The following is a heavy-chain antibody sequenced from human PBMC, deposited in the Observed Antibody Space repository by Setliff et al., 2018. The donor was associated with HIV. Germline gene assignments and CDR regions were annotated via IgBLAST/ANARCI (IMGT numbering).Heavy chain of an antibody. D-gene: IGHD1-1*01. V-gene: IGHV4-39*01. J-gene: IGHJ3*02. Sequence: SETLSLTCTVSGGSISSSSSYWGWIRQPPGRGLEWIGSVSYSGSTYYNPSLKSRVTISVDTSKNQFSLRLSSVTAADTAVFFCARHLNWNPDAFDIWGQGTMVTVSS. CDR1: GGSISSSSSY. CDR2: VSYSGST. CDR3: ARHLNWNPDAFDI.